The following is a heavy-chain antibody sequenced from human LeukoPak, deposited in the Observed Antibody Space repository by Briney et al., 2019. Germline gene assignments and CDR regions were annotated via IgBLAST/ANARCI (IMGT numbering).Heavy chain of an antibody. CDR1: GGSISSYY. D-gene: IGHD6-6*01. Sequence: PSETLSLTCTVSGGSISSYYWSWIRQPPGKGLEWIGYIYYSGSTNYNPSLKSRVTISVDTSKNQFSLKLSSVTAADTAVYYCARDRGYSSSSGWYFDLWGRGTLVTVSS. CDR3: ARDRGYSSSSGWYFDL. V-gene: IGHV4-59*01. J-gene: IGHJ2*01. CDR2: IYYSGST.